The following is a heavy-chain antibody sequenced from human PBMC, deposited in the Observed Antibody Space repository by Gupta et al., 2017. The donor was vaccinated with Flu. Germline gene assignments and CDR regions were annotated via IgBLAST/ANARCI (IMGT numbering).Heavy chain of an antibody. CDR3: AKDGRKYYELWHGFRSHHYQYGMDV. Sequence: EVYLVESGGGLVQPGRSLRLSCTASGFTFEDHAMHWVRQAPGKGLEWVSGISWNSGDIDYADSVKGRFTISRDNAKNALYLEMNSLRSEDTALYYCAKDGRKYYELWHGFRSHHYQYGMDVWGRGTTVIVSS. J-gene: IGHJ6*02. CDR1: GFTFEDHA. V-gene: IGHV3-9*01. D-gene: IGHD3-3*01. CDR2: ISWNSGDI.